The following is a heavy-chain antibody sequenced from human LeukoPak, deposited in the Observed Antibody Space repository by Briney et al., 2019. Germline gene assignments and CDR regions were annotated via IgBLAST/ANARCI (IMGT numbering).Heavy chain of an antibody. CDR2: IYYSGST. V-gene: IGHV4-59*01. D-gene: IGHD6-13*01. CDR3: ARGIAAAGNFDY. CDR1: GGSISSYY. J-gene: IGHJ4*02. Sequence: SETLSLTCTVSGGSISSYYWSWIRQPPGKGLEWIGYIYYSGSTNYNPSLKSRVTISVDTSKNQFSLELSSVTAADTAVYYCARGIAAAGNFDYWGQGTLVTVSS.